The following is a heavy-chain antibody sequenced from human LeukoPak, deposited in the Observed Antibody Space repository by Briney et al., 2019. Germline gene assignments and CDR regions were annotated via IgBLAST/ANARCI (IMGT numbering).Heavy chain of an antibody. CDR1: RFTFSSYA. CDR2: ISSSGSTI. CDR3: ARGAGTPRYYYYGMDV. D-gene: IGHD6-13*01. V-gene: IGHV3-48*04. Sequence: GGSLRLSCAASRFTFSSYAMSWVRQAPGKGLEWVSYISSSGSTIYYADSVKGRFTISRDNAKNSLYLQMNSLRAEDTAVYYCARGAGTPRYYYYGMDVWGQGTTVTVSS. J-gene: IGHJ6*02.